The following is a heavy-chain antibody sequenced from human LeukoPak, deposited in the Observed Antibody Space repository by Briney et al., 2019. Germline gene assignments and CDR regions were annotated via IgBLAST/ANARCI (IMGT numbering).Heavy chain of an antibody. CDR1: GGSFSSYY. D-gene: IGHD3-16*02. J-gene: IGHJ3*02. CDR2: IDHGGST. CDR3: ARGRVITFGGVIDDAFDI. Sequence: SETLSLTCAVYGGSFSSYYWSWIRPPPGKGLEWIGEIDHGGSTNYNPSLKSRVTISVDTSKNQFSLRLSSVTAADTAVYYCARGRVITFGGVIDDAFDIWGQGTMVTVSS. V-gene: IGHV4-34*01.